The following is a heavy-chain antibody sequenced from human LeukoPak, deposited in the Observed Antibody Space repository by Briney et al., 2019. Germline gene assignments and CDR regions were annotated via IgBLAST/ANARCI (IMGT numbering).Heavy chain of an antibody. V-gene: IGHV4-34*01. Sequence: SETLSLTCAVYGVSFSGYYWGWIHQPPGKGLEWIGEINHSGSTNYNPSLKSRVTISVDTSKNQFSLKLSSVTAADTAVYYCASFSGGWSEGRFDYWGQGTLVTVSS. CDR2: INHSGST. D-gene: IGHD6-19*01. J-gene: IGHJ4*02. CDR3: ASFSGGWSEGRFDY. CDR1: GVSFSGYY.